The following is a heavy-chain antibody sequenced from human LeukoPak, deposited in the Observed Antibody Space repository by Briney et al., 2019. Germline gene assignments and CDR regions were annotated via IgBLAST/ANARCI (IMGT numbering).Heavy chain of an antibody. V-gene: IGHV3-7*01. J-gene: IGHJ4*02. CDR1: GFTFSSYW. Sequence: PGGSLRLSCAASGFTFSSYWMSWVRQAPGKGLEWVANIKQDGSEKYYVDSVKGQFTISRDNAKNSLYLQMNSLRAEDTAVYYCARDEGIAAAGTPFDYWGQGTLVTVSS. D-gene: IGHD6-13*01. CDR3: ARDEGIAAAGTPFDY. CDR2: IKQDGSEK.